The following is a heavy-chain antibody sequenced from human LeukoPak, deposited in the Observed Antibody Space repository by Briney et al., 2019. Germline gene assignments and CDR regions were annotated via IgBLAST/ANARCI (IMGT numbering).Heavy chain of an antibody. CDR3: ARAEGSGSYYNAYFDY. J-gene: IGHJ4*02. CDR2: IYYSGST. V-gene: IGHV4-59*01. CDR1: GGSISSYY. Sequence: SETLSLTCTVSGGSISSYYWSWIRQPPGKGLEWIRYIYYSGSTNYNPSLKSRVTISVDTSKNQFSLKLSSVTAADTAVYYCARAEGSGSYYNAYFDYWGQGTLVTVSS. D-gene: IGHD3-10*01.